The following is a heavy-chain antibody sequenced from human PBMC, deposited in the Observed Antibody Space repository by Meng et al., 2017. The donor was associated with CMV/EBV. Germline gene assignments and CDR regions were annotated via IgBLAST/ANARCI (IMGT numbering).Heavy chain of an antibody. V-gene: IGHV4-4*07. CDR3: AREIGVVPAAIDNWFDP. Sequence: QLQESGPGLVKPSETLSLTCTVSGGSISSYYWSWIRQPAGKGLEWIGRIYTSGSTNYNPSLKSRVTMSVDTSKNQFSLKLSSVTAADTAVYYCAREIGVVPAAIDNWFDPWGQGTLVTVSS. D-gene: IGHD2-2*02. CDR1: GGSISSYY. J-gene: IGHJ5*02. CDR2: IYTSGST.